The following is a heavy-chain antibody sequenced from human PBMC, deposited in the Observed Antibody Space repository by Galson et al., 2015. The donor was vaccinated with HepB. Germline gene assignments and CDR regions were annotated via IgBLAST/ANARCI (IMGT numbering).Heavy chain of an antibody. D-gene: IGHD6-13*01. CDR3: VRDREVAGGGDWFDP. Sequence: SLRLSCAASGFSISDYYMTWVRQAPGKGLEWVANINRDGSEKYYVDSVKGRFTISRDNAKRSLWLQVNSLRVEDTAVYYCVRDREVAGGGDWFDPWGQGTLVTVSS. J-gene: IGHJ5*02. V-gene: IGHV3-7*01. CDR1: GFSISDYY. CDR2: INRDGSEK.